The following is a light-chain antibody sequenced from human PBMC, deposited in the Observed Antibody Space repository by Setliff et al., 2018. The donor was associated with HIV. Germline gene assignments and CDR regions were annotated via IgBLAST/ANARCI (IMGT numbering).Light chain of an antibody. CDR3: HQYYSTPWT. Sequence: EIVLTQSPATLSLSPGDRATLSCRASQSVRSYLAWYQQKPGQAPRLLIYDASNRATGIPARFSGSGSGTDFTLTISRLQAEDVAVYYCHQYYSTPWTFGQGTKVDIK. CDR1: QSVRSY. V-gene: IGKV3-11*01. CDR2: DAS. J-gene: IGKJ1*01.